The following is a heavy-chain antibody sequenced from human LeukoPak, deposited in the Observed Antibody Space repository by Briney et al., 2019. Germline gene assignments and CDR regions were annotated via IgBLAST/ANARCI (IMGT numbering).Heavy chain of an antibody. D-gene: IGHD6-19*01. Sequence: GGSLRLSCAASGFTFSSYGMSWLRQAPGKGLEWVPAISGSGGSTYYADSVKGRFTISRDNSKNTLYLQMNSLRAEDTAVYYCARGPGLAVTGTDWGQGTLVTVSS. V-gene: IGHV3-23*01. CDR1: GFTFSSYG. CDR3: ARGPGLAVTGTD. J-gene: IGHJ4*02. CDR2: ISGSGGST.